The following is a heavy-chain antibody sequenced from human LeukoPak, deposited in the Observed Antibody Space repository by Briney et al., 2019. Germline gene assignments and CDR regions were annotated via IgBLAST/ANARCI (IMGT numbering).Heavy chain of an antibody. D-gene: IGHD6-19*01. CDR3: ARHSGAGTGFVY. V-gene: IGHV4-59*08. CDR2: IYYSGST. Sequence: SETLSLTCTVSGGSTSSYYWSWIRQPPGKGLEWIGYIYYSGSTNYNPSLKSRLTISIDTSKNQFSLKLSSVTAADTAVYYCARHSGAGTGFVYWGQGTLVTVSS. CDR1: GGSTSSYY. J-gene: IGHJ4*02.